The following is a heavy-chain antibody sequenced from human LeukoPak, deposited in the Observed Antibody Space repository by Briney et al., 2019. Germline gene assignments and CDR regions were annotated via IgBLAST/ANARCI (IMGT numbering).Heavy chain of an antibody. V-gene: IGHV3-7*03. Sequence: GGSLRLSCAASGFTFSSYWMTWVRQAPGKGLEWVANINQDGSEKFLVDSVKGRFTVSRDNAKNSLYLQMNSLRAEDTALYYCARRKIAVAGGYYYYMDVWGKGTTVTISS. D-gene: IGHD6-19*01. J-gene: IGHJ6*03. CDR1: GFTFSSYW. CDR2: INQDGSEK. CDR3: ARRKIAVAGGYYYYMDV.